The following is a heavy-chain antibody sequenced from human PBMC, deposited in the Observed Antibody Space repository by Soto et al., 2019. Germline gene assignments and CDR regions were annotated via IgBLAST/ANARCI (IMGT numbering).Heavy chain of an antibody. CDR2: INAGNGNT. CDR3: ARDQAAAGTLVRDYGMDV. V-gene: IGHV1-3*01. Sequence: GASVKVSCKASGYTFTSYAMHWVRQAPGQRLEWMGWINAGNGNTKYSQKFQGRVTITRDTSASTAYMELSSLRSEDTAVYYCARDQAAAGTLVRDYGMDVWGQGTTVTVSS. CDR1: GYTFTSYA. J-gene: IGHJ6*02. D-gene: IGHD6-13*01.